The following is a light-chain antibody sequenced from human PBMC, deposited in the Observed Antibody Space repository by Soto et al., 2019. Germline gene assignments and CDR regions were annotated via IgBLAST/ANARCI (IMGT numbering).Light chain of an antibody. V-gene: IGKV1-12*01. CDR3: QQYNTYSRT. J-gene: IGKJ1*01. CDR2: DAS. CDR1: LTISSF. Sequence: IQMTQSPSSVSASVGDRVIITCRASLTISSFLAWYQQIAGKAPKLLIYDASILQSGVPSRFSGSGSGTEFTLTISSLQPEDFATYYCQQYNTYSRTFGQGTKVDIK.